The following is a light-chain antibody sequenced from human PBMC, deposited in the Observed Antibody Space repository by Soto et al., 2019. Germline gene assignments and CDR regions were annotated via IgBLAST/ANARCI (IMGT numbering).Light chain of an antibody. V-gene: IGLV1-44*01. Sequence: QSVLTQPPSASGTPGQMVTISCSGSSSNIGSNTVNWYQQLPGTAPKLLIYSNNQRPSGVPDRFSGSKSGISASLAISGLQSEDEADYYCAAWDDSLNGLVFGTGTKVTVL. CDR2: SNN. CDR3: AAWDDSLNGLV. J-gene: IGLJ1*01. CDR1: SSNIGSNT.